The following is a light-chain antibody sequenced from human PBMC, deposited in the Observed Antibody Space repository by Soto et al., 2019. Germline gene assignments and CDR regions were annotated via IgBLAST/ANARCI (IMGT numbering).Light chain of an antibody. V-gene: IGKV3-15*01. CDR1: QSVRSY. J-gene: IGKJ1*01. CDR3: QQYGDWPRT. CDR2: GAS. Sequence: EIVMTQSPATLSVSPGERANLSCRASQSVRSYLAWYQHKPGQAPRLLIFGASTRATAIPARFSGSGSGIEFTLTISSLQSEDFAIYYCQQYGDWPRTFGQGTKVEIK.